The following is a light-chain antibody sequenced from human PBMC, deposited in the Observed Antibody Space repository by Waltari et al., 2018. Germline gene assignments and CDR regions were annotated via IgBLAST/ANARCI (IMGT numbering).Light chain of an antibody. CDR3: QQHYSTPPT. CDR2: WAS. CDR1: QSVLYSYYNKNY. V-gene: IGKV4-1*01. J-gene: IGKJ2*01. Sequence: DIVMTQSPDSLAVSLGERATINCKSSQSVLYSYYNKNYLAWYQQKPGQPPKLLIYWASTRESGVPDRFSGSGPGTDFTLTISSLQAEDVAVYYCQQHYSTPPTFGQGTKLEIK.